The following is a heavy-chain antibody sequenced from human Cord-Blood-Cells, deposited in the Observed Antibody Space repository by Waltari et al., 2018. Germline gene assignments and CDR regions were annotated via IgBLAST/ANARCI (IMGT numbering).Heavy chain of an antibody. Sequence: QLQLQESGPGLVKPSETLSRTCTVAGGSISSSSYYWGWLCQPPWKVLEWIGSIYYSGSTYYNPSLESRVTISVDTSKNQFSLKLSSVTAADTAVYYCARIWGRGDYWGQGTLVTVSS. V-gene: IGHV4-39*01. D-gene: IGHD7-27*01. CDR3: ARIWGRGDY. J-gene: IGHJ4*02. CDR1: GGSISSSSYY. CDR2: IYYSGST.